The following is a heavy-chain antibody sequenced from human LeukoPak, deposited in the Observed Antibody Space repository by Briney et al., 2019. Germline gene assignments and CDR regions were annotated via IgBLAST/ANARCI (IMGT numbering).Heavy chain of an antibody. V-gene: IGHV4-39*01. CDR2: IYYSGST. D-gene: IGHD1-14*01. CDR1: GGSISSSSYY. Sequence: SETLSLTCTVSGGSISSSSYYWGWIRQPPGKGLEWIGSIYYSGSTYYKPSLKSRVTISVDTSKNQFSLKLSSVTAADTAVYYCARPVTTGAFDIWGQGTMVTVSS. CDR3: ARPVTTGAFDI. J-gene: IGHJ3*02.